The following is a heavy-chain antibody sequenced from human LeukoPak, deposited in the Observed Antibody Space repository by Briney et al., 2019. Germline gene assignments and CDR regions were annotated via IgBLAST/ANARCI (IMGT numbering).Heavy chain of an antibody. Sequence: GGSLRLSCAASGFTFSSYWMSWVRQAPGKGLEWVAVISYDGSNKYYADSVKGRFTISRDNSKNTLYLQMSSLRAEDTAVYYCARDPGTCGGDCEHFDYWGQGTLVTVSS. V-gene: IGHV3-30-3*01. CDR3: ARDPGTCGGDCEHFDY. CDR2: ISYDGSNK. D-gene: IGHD2-21*02. CDR1: GFTFSSYW. J-gene: IGHJ4*02.